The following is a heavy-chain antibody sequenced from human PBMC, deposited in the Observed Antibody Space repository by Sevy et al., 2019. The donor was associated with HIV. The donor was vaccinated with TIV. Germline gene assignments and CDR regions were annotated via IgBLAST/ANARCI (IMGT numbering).Heavy chain of an antibody. CDR2: IHYSGAT. CDR1: GGSISNYY. J-gene: IGHJ4*02. D-gene: IGHD2-21*01. Sequence: SETLSLRCTVSGGSISNYYWSWIRQPPGKGLEWIGYIHYSGATNYNPSLKSRVSMSIDTSKDQLSLEVNSVTAADTAVYFCARYSLHHNGDSGVGSSFDYWGQGTLVTVSS. V-gene: IGHV4-59*01. CDR3: ARYSLHHNGDSGVGSSFDY.